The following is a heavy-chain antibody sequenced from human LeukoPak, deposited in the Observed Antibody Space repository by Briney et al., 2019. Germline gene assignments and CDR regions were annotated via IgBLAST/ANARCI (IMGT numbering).Heavy chain of an antibody. CDR2: IYYSGST. CDR3: ARAVIEFSPFAGMDV. J-gene: IGHJ6*02. D-gene: IGHD2-21*01. CDR1: GGSISSSSYY. Sequence: QASETLSLTCTVSGGSISSSSYYWGWIRQPPGKGLEWIGSIYYSGSTYYNPSLKSRVTISVDTSKNQFSLKLSSVTAADTAVYYCARAVIEFSPFAGMDVWGQGTTVTVSS. V-gene: IGHV4-39*07.